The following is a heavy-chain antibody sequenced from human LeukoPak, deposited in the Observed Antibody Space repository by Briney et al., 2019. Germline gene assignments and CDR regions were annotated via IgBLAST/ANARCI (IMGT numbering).Heavy chain of an antibody. CDR1: GFTFSSYS. D-gene: IGHD3-3*01. Sequence: GGSLRLSCAASGFTFSSYSMNWVRQAPGKGLEWVSSISSSSSYIYYADSVKGRFTISRDNAKNSLYLQMNSLRAEGTAVYYCARDVTIFGVVIIPYYGMDVWGQGTTVTVSS. V-gene: IGHV3-21*01. CDR3: ARDVTIFGVVIIPYYGMDV. CDR2: ISSSSSYI. J-gene: IGHJ6*02.